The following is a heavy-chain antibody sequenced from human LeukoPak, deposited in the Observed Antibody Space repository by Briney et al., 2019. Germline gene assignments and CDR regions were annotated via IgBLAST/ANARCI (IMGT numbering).Heavy chain of an antibody. V-gene: IGHV3-74*01. J-gene: IGHJ2*01. Sequence: PGRSLRLSCAASGFTFSSSQMHWVRQASGKGLVWVSRMLRDETYTNYADSVRGRFTISRDNANNMLFLQMNSLRGEDTAVYYCTRDPGSDSRDWYFDVWGRGTLVTVSS. D-gene: IGHD6-25*01. CDR3: TRDPGSDSRDWYFDV. CDR1: GFTFSSSQ. CDR2: MLRDETYT.